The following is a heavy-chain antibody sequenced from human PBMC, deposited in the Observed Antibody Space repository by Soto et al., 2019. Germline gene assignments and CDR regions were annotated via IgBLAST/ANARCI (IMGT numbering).Heavy chain of an antibody. J-gene: IGHJ5*02. CDR2: ISPYFGTA. V-gene: IGHV1-69*13. CDR1: GYTFTSYG. D-gene: IGHD2-2*01. CDR3: ARELDIVVVPAAGRVSYNWFDP. Sequence: GASVKVSCKASGYTFTSYGISWVRQAPGQGLEWMGGISPYFGTANYAQKFQGRVTITADESTSTAYMELRSLRSDDTAVYYCARELDIVVVPAAGRVSYNWFDPWGQGTLVTVSS.